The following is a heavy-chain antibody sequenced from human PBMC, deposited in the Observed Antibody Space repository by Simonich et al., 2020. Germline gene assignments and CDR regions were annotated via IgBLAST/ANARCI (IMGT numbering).Heavy chain of an antibody. CDR1: GYTFTGYY. Sequence: QVQLVQSGAAVKKPGASVKVSCKASGYTFTGYYMHWVRQAPGQGLEWMGWIKPNSGGTNYAPKLQGRVTMTRDTSISTAYMELSRLRSDDTAVYYCARDRAARYYYYYYMDVWGKGTTVTVSS. V-gene: IGHV1-2*02. J-gene: IGHJ6*03. D-gene: IGHD6-6*01. CDR3: ARDRAARYYYYYYMDV. CDR2: IKPNSGGT.